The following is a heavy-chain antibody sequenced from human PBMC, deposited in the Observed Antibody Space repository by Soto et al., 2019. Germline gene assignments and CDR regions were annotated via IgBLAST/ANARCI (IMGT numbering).Heavy chain of an antibody. CDR3: ATRAVLLYYDFWSGYYFAFDI. J-gene: IGHJ3*02. CDR1: GYTLTDLS. D-gene: IGHD3-3*01. CDR2: FDPEDGAT. V-gene: IGHV1-24*01. Sequence: ASVKVSCKVSGYTLTDLSMHWVRQAPGKGLEWMGGFDPEDGATIYAQKFQGRVTMTEDTSTDTAYMELSSLRSEDTAVYYCATRAVLLYYDFWSGYYFAFDIWGQGTMVTVSS.